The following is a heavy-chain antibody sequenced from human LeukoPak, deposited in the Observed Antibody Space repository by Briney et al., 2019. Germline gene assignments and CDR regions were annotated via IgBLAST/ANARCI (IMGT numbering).Heavy chain of an antibody. J-gene: IGHJ4*02. Sequence: GGSQRLPCAASGFTFSRYSMTWVRHAPGKAREWVSSISRGSWYIYYTDSVRHRYHISIDNPKHSLYLLMNSLRVEDSGVYYCARERPAGASRLFVAQWGQGTLLTVSS. D-gene: IGHD2-15*01. CDR3: ARERPAGASRLFVAQ. CDR1: GFTFSRYS. V-gene: IGHV3-21*01. CDR2: ISRGSWYI.